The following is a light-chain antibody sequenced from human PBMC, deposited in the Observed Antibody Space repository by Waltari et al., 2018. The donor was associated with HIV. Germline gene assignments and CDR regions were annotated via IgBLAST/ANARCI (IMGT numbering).Light chain of an antibody. V-gene: IGKV1-5*03. Sequence: DVQMTQSPSTLSLSVGDRVTITCRASQSIDSRLAWYQQKPGKAPKFLIYEASTLESGVPSRFGGSGSETEFTLTISSLQPDDFATYYCQQYSNYPFTFGQGTRLEI. J-gene: IGKJ5*01. CDR3: QQYSNYPFT. CDR2: EAS. CDR1: QSIDSR.